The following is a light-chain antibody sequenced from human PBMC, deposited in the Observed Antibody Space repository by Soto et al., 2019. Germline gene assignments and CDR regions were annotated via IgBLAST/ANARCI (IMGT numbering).Light chain of an antibody. CDR2: DAS. CDR1: QSISSF. CDR3: QQYNIYWT. V-gene: IGKV1-5*01. J-gene: IGKJ1*01. Sequence: DIQMTQSPSTLSASVGDRVTITCRASQSISSFLAWYQQKPGKAPKLLIYDASSLESGVPSRFSGSGSGTEFTLTISSLQPDDFATYYCQQYNIYWTFGQATKVEIK.